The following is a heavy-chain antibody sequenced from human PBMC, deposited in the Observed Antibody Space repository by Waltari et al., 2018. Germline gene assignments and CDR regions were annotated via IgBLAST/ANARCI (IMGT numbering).Heavy chain of an antibody. V-gene: IGHV3-43D*04. CDR3: AKDIVSGWYEVGGFDY. CDR2: SSWDGGST. D-gene: IGHD6-19*01. CDR1: GFTFDDYA. J-gene: IGHJ4*02. Sequence: EVQLVESGGVVVQPGGSLRLSCAASGFTFDDYAMHWVRQAPGKGLEWVSLSSWDGGSTYYADSVKGRFTISRDNSKNSLYLQMNSLRAEDTALYYCAKDIVSGWYEVGGFDYWGQGTLVTVSS.